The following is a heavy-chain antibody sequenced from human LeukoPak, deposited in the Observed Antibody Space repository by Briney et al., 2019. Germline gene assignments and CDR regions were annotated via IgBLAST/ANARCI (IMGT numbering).Heavy chain of an antibody. CDR1: GGSISSYGYF. V-gene: IGHV4-31*03. CDR3: TRERADTAVLYYFDY. J-gene: IGHJ4*02. D-gene: IGHD5-18*01. Sequence: SQTLSLTCTVSGGSISSYGYFWTWVRLHPGKGLEWTGYISYSGGTYYNPSLRSRISISKDSSKNQFSLNLSSVTAADTAIYYCTRERADTAVLYYFDYWGQGTLVTVSS. CDR2: ISYSGGT.